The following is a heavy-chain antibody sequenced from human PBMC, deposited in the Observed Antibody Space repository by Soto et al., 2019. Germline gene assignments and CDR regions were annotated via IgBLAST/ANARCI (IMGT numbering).Heavy chain of an antibody. Sequence: PSETLCPSCAVSGGLISSSNWWGWGRQPPGKGMEWIGEIYHSGSTNYNPPLTSRVTISVDKSKNQFSQKLSSVTAADTAVYYCARDRVPAAPGQLDVWGQATTVTVSS. CDR2: IYHSGST. J-gene: IGHJ6*02. D-gene: IGHD2-2*01. CDR3: ARDRVPAAPGQLDV. CDR1: GGLISSSNW. V-gene: IGHV4-4*02.